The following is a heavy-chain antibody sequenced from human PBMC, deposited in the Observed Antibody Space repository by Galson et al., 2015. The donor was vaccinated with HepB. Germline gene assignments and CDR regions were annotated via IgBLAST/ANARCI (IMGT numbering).Heavy chain of an antibody. V-gene: IGHV3-7*01. Sequence: SLRLSCAASGFTFSSYWMSWVRRAPGKGLGWVANIKQDGSEKYYVDSVKGRFTISRDNAKNSLYLQTNSLRDEDTAVYYCARAPRSYIAARYYYYYYMDVWVKGTTVTVSS. CDR1: GFTFSSYW. CDR2: IKQDGSEK. J-gene: IGHJ6*03. D-gene: IGHD6-6*01. CDR3: ARAPRSYIAARYYYYYYMDV.